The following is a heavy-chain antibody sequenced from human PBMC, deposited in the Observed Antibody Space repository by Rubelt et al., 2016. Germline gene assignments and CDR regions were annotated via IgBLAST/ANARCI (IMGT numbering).Heavy chain of an antibody. CDR3: ARSTSGWHSE. CDR1: GFTVSDTY. J-gene: IGHJ4*02. CDR2: IYGGGEI. D-gene: IGHD6-19*01. V-gene: IGHV3-53*01. Sequence: EVQLVESGGGLIQPGGSLRLSCAASGFTVSDTYMSWVRQTSGKGLEWVSVIYGGGEIYYADSVKGRFTISRDSSKIPLCLQMKSLRADETAGYYCARSTSGWHSEWGQGTLVRVSS.